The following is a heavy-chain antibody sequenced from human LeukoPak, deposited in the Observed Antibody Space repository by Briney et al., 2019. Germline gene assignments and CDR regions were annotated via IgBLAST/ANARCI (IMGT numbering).Heavy chain of an antibody. CDR2: INPNSGGT. Sequence: GASVKVSCKASGYTFTGYYMHWVRQAPGQGLEWMGWINPNSGGTNYAQKFQGRVTMTRDTSISTAYMELSRLRSDDTAVYYCARFNCSSTSCYPQNFDYWGQGTLVTVSS. V-gene: IGHV1-2*02. J-gene: IGHJ4*02. D-gene: IGHD2-2*01. CDR3: ARFNCSSTSCYPQNFDY. CDR1: GYTFTGYY.